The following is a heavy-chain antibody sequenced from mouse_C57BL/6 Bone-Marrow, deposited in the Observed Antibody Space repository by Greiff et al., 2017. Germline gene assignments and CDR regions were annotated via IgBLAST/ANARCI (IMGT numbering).Heavy chain of an antibody. V-gene: IGHV5-4*01. J-gene: IGHJ1*03. Sequence: EVKLVESGGGLVKPGGSLKLSCAASGFTFSSYAMSWVRQTPEKRLEWVATISDGGSYTYYPDNVKGRFTISRDNAKNNLYLQMRHLKSEDTAMYYCARDRIYDGYYWYFDVWGTGTTVTVSS. CDR3: ARDRIYDGYYWYFDV. CDR2: ISDGGSYT. CDR1: GFTFSSYA. D-gene: IGHD2-3*01.